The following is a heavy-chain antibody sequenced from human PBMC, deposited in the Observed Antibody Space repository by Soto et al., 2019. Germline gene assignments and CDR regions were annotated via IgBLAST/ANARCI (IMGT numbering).Heavy chain of an antibody. CDR2: ISAYNGNT. D-gene: IGHD3-22*01. J-gene: IGHJ4*02. Sequence: ASVKVSCKASGYTFTSYGISWVRQAPGQGLEWMGWISAYNGNTNYAQKLQGRVTMTTDTSTSTAYMELRSLRAEDTAVYSCAKGDSPMIVLVDLDYWGQGTLVTVSS. CDR1: GYTFTSYG. CDR3: AKGDSPMIVLVDLDY. V-gene: IGHV1-18*01.